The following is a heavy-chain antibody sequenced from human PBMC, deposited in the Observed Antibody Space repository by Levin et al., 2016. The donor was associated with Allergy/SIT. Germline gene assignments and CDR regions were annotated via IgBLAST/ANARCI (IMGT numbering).Heavy chain of an antibody. Sequence: SQTLSLTCAVYGGSFSGYYWSWIRQPPGKGLEWIGEINHSGSTNYNPPLKSRVTISVDTSKNQFSLKLSSVTAADTAVYYCARVRLGYSSSNFDYWGQGTLVTVSS. CDR1: GGSFSGYY. D-gene: IGHD6-13*01. J-gene: IGHJ4*02. CDR3: ARVRLGYSSSNFDY. CDR2: INHSGST. V-gene: IGHV4-34*01.